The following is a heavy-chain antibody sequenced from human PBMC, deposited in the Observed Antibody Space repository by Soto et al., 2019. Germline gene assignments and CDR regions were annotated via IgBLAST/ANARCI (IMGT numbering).Heavy chain of an antibody. J-gene: IGHJ4*02. CDR3: ARDSGSSPFWD. Sequence: QVQLVQSGAEVKKPGASVKVSCKASGYTFTSYGISWVRQAPGQGLEWMGWISAYNGNTNYAQKLQGKVTMTTDTATSTGYMELRSLRSDDTAVYYCARDSGSSPFWDWGQGTLVTVSS. CDR2: ISAYNGNT. CDR1: GYTFTSYG. D-gene: IGHD6-13*01. V-gene: IGHV1-18*01.